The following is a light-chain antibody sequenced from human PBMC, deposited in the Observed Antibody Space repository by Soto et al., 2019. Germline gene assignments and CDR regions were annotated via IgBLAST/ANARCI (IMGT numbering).Light chain of an antibody. CDR3: QQYGSSSWT. CDR2: KAS. V-gene: IGKV1-5*03. CDR1: QTISSW. J-gene: IGKJ1*01. Sequence: DIQMTQSPSTLSGSVGDRVTITFRASQTISSWLAWYQQKPGKAPKLLIYKASTLKSGVPSRFSGSGSGTDFTLTISRLEPEDFAVYYCQQYGSSSWTFGQGTKVDIK.